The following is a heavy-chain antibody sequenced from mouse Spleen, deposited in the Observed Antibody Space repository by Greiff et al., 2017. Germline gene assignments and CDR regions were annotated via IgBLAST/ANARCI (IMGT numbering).Heavy chain of an antibody. CDR3: ARQEAVVAPYAMDY. J-gene: IGHJ4*01. D-gene: IGHD1-1*01. CDR1: GFTFSSYA. V-gene: IGHV5-9-1*01. CDR2: ISSGGSYT. Sequence: DVRLVESGGGLVKPGGSLKLSCEASGFTFSSYAMSWVRQTPEKRLEWVATISSGGSYTYYPDSVKGRFTISRDNAKNTLYLQMSSLRSEDTAMYYCARQEAVVAPYAMDYWGQGTSVTVSS.